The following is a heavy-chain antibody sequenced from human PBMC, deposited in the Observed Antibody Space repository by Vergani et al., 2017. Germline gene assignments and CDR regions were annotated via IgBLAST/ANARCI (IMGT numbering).Heavy chain of an antibody. J-gene: IGHJ4*02. Sequence: VQLVESGGGVVQPGGSLRLSCAASGFTFSSYSMNWVRQAPGKGLEWVSSISSSSSYIYYADSVKGRFTISRDNAKNSLYLQMNSLRAEDTAVYYCAREEDGGNDYWGQGTLVTVSS. CDR3: AREEDGGNDY. CDR1: GFTFSSYS. D-gene: IGHD4-23*01. V-gene: IGHV3-21*01. CDR2: ISSSSSYI.